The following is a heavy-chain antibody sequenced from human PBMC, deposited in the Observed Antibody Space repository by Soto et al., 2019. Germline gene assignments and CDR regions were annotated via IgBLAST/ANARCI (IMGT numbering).Heavy chain of an antibody. CDR1: GFTFSSYA. Sequence: EVQLLESGGGLVQPGGSLRLSCAAPGFTFSSYAMSWVRQAPGKGLEWVSAISGSGGSTYYADSVKGRFTISRDNSKNTLYLQMNSLRAEDTAVYYCAKGGSYSSGWSDFDYWGQGTLVTVSS. V-gene: IGHV3-23*01. J-gene: IGHJ4*02. CDR3: AKGGSYSSGWSDFDY. D-gene: IGHD6-19*01. CDR2: ISGSGGST.